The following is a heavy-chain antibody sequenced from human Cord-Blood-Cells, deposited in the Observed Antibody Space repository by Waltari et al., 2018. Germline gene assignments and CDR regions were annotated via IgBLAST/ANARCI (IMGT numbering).Heavy chain of an antibody. J-gene: IGHJ4*02. CDR3: VRAYYDFWSGYYYFDY. Sequence: TFSSYAMHWVRQAPGKGLEWVAVISYDGSNKYYADSVKGRFTISRDNSKNTLYLQMNSLRAEDTAVYYCVRAYYDFWSGYYYFDYWGQGTLVTVSS. CDR2: ISYDGSNK. D-gene: IGHD3-3*01. V-gene: IGHV3-30-3*01. CDR1: TFSSYA.